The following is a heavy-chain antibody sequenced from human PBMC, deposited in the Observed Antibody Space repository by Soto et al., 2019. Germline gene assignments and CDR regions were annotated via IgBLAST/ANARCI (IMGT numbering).Heavy chain of an antibody. V-gene: IGHV3-48*01. CDR2: ISSSSSTI. CDR1: GFTFSSYS. D-gene: IGHD3-3*01. Sequence: EVQLVESGGGLVQPGGSLRLSCAASGFTFSSYSMNWVRQAPGKGLEWVSYISSSSSTIYYADSVKGPFTISRDNAKNSLYLQMNSLRAEDTAVYYCAREGYYDFWSGYYYYYYYYMDVWGKGTTVTVSS. J-gene: IGHJ6*03. CDR3: AREGYYDFWSGYYYYYYYYMDV.